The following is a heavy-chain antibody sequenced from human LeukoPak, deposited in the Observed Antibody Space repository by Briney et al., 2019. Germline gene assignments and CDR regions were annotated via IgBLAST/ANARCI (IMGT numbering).Heavy chain of an antibody. CDR2: ISSSSSYI. Sequence: GGSLRLSCAASGFTFSSYSMNWVRQAPGKGLEWVSSISSSSSYIYYADSVKGRFTISRDNAKNSLYLQMNSLRAEDTAVYHCARDSGLRWNSIDCWGQGTLVTVSS. V-gene: IGHV3-21*01. J-gene: IGHJ4*02. CDR1: GFTFSSYS. D-gene: IGHD4-23*01. CDR3: ARDSGLRWNSIDC.